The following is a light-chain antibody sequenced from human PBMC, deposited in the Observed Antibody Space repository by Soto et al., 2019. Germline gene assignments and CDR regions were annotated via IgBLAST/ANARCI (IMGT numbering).Light chain of an antibody. CDR1: SSDVGGYNY. V-gene: IGLV2-14*01. Sequence: QSVLTQLASGSGSPGQSITISCTGTSSDVGGYNYVSWYQQHPGKAPKLMIYDVSNRPSGVSNRFSGSKSGNTASLTISGLQAEHEADYYCSSYTSSSTLVFGTSTKVTVL. CDR2: DVS. CDR3: SSYTSSSTLV. J-gene: IGLJ1*01.